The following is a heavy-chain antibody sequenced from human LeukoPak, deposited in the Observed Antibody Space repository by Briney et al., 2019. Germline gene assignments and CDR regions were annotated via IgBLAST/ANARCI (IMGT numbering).Heavy chain of an antibody. J-gene: IGHJ3*02. V-gene: IGHV4-61*02. CDR3: ARGIPRRAFDI. CDR2: IYTSGST. CDR1: GGSISSGSYY. Sequence: TSETLSLTCTVSGGSISSGSYYWSWIRQPAGKGLEWIGRIYTSGSTNYNPSLKSRVTISVDTSENQFSLKLSSVTAADTAVYYCARGIPRRAFDIWGQGTMVTVSS.